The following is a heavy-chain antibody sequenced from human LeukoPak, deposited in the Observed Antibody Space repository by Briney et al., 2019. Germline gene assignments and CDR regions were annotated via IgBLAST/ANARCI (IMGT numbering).Heavy chain of an antibody. D-gene: IGHD4-17*01. V-gene: IGHV3-66*01. J-gene: IGHJ6*03. CDR1: GFTVSSNY. CDR2: IYSGGST. CDR3: AKDVTRDYYYYMDV. Sequence: PGGSLRLSCAASGFTVSSNYMSWVRQAPGKGLEWVSVIYSGGSTYYADSVKGRFTISRDNSKNTLYLQMNSLRAEDTAVYYCAKDVTRDYYYYMDVWGKGTTVTVSS.